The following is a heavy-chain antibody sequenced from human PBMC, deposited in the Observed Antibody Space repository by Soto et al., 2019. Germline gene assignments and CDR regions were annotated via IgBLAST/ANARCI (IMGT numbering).Heavy chain of an antibody. CDR1: GGSISSGGYS. J-gene: IGHJ6*02. CDR2: IYHSGST. D-gene: IGHD1-26*01. V-gene: IGHV4-30-2*01. CDR3: ARGLSPLWEDYYGMDV. Sequence: QLQLQESGSGLVKPSQTLSLTCAVSGGSISSGGYSWSWIRQPPGKGLEWIGYIYHSGSTYYNPSLKSRVTTSVDRSKNQLSLKLSSVTAADTAVYYCARGLSPLWEDYYGMDVWAQGTTVTVSS.